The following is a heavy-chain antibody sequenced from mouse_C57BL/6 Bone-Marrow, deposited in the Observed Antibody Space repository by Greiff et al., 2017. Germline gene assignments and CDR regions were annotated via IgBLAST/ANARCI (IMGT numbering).Heavy chain of an antibody. CDR3: AREGNDDYEDAMDY. Sequence: QVQLQQSGAELARPGASVKMSCKASGYTFTSYTMHWVKQRPGQGLEWIGYINPSSGYTKYNQKFKDKATLTADKSSSTAYMQLSSLTSEDSAVYYCAREGNDDYEDAMDYWGQGTSVTVSS. V-gene: IGHV1-4*01. D-gene: IGHD2-4*01. CDR1: GYTFTSYT. CDR2: INPSSGYT. J-gene: IGHJ4*01.